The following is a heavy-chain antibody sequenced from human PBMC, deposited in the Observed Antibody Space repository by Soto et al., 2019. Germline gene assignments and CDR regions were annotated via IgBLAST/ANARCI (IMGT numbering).Heavy chain of an antibody. CDR3: ARVAIYNSPIGVVNYFDY. CDR1: GVSISSSSYY. CDR2: IYYSGRT. J-gene: IGHJ4*02. D-gene: IGHD3-22*01. Sequence: SETLSLTCSVSGVSISSSSYYWGWLRQPPGKGVEWIGYIYYSGRTNYNPSLKSRVTISVDTSKNQFSLELSSVTAADTAVYYCARVAIYNSPIGVVNYFDYWGQGTLVNVSS. V-gene: IGHV4-61*05.